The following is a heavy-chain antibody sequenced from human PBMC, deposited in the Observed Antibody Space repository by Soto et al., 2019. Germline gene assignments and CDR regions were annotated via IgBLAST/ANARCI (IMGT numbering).Heavy chain of an antibody. CDR2: IHYSGSA. V-gene: IGHV4-59*12. J-gene: IGHJ5*02. CDR1: GSSLIVYY. CDR3: ARGVGGSGLNWFDP. D-gene: IGHD6-19*01. Sequence: SETLSLTCTFSGSSLIVYYCTWIRHSPERGLEWIGYIHYSGSANYNPSLNSRLTMSVDRSKSQFSMKLASVTAADTAVYYCARGVGGSGLNWFDPWGQGTLVTVSS.